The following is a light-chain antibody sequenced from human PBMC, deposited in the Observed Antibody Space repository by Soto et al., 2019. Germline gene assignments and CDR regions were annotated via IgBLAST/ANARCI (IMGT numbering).Light chain of an antibody. CDR1: QTVHTN. Sequence: ETVMTQSPATLSVSPGDRVTLCCRASQTVHTNLAWFQQKPGQAPKLLIYGASTRDTGVPARFTGSGSGTEFTLTISSLQSEDFAVYFCQQYNNWPPWTFGQGTKVDIK. V-gene: IGKV3-15*01. CDR2: GAS. CDR3: QQYNNWPPWT. J-gene: IGKJ1*01.